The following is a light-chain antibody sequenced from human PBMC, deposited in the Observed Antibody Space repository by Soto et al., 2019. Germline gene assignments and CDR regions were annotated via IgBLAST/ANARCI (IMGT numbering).Light chain of an antibody. V-gene: IGKV3-20*01. CDR2: GAS. J-gene: IGKJ4*01. CDR3: QQYNNWPPIT. CDR1: QSLGGNF. Sequence: EIVLTQSPDTLSLSPGERATLSCRASQSLGGNFLAWYQEKPGQAPRLLIYGASTRASGIPDRFSGSGSGTDFTLTISRLDPEDFAVYYCQQYNNWPPITFGGGTKVDIK.